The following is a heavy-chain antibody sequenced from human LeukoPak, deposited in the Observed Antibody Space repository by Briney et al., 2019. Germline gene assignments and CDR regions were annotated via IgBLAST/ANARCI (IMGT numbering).Heavy chain of an antibody. V-gene: IGHV4-38-2*02. CDR2: IYHSGST. D-gene: IGHD3-22*01. CDR3: ARGSSGSTPPFDY. CDR1: GYSISSGYY. Sequence: SETLSLTCTVSGYSISSGYYWGWIRQPPGKGLEWIGSIYHSGSTYYNPSLKSRVTISVDTSKNQFSLKLSSVTAADTAVYYCARGSSGSTPPFDYWGQGTLVTVSS. J-gene: IGHJ4*02.